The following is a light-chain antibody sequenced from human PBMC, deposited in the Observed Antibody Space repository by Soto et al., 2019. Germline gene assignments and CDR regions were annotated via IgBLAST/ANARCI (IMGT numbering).Light chain of an antibody. CDR3: QQRHMWPIT. CDR2: TAS. V-gene: IGKV3-11*01. Sequence: ETVMSQSPVTLSVSPGERAPLSCRASQSIASNLAWCQQRPGQAPRLLIYTASSRATGVPDRFSGSGSGTDFTLTISSLEPEDSAVYYCQQRHMWPITFGQGTRLEIK. J-gene: IGKJ5*01. CDR1: QSIASN.